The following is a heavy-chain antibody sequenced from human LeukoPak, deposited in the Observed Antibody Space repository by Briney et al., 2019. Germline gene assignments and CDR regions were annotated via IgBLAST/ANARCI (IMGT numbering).Heavy chain of an antibody. Sequence: ASVKVSCKASGYTFTSYGISWVRQAPGQGLEWMGWISAYNGNTNYAQKLQGRVTMTMNTSITTAYMELSSLISEDTAVYYCARGPQWRGDSYYIDVWGRGTTVTVSS. J-gene: IGHJ6*03. V-gene: IGHV1-18*01. CDR3: ARGPQWRGDSYYIDV. CDR1: GYTFTSYG. D-gene: IGHD6-19*01. CDR2: ISAYNGNT.